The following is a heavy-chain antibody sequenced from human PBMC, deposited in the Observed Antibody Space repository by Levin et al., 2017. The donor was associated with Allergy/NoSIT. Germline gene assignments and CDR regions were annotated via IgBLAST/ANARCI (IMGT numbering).Heavy chain of an antibody. J-gene: IGHJ4*02. V-gene: IGHV3-23*01. Sequence: GESLKISCAASGFTFSSYAMSWVRQAPGKGLEWVSAISGSGGSTYYADSVKGRFTISRDNSKNTLYLQMNSLRAEDTAVYYCAKDPFLIGWYWGQGTLVTVSS. CDR2: ISGSGGST. D-gene: IGHD2/OR15-2a*01. CDR3: AKDPFLIGWY. CDR1: GFTFSSYA.